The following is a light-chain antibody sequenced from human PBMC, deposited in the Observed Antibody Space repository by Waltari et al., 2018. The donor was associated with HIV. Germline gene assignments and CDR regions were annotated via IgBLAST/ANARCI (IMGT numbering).Light chain of an antibody. CDR3: QQYDNLLSFT. CDR1: QDISNY. CDR2: DAS. J-gene: IGKJ3*01. V-gene: IGKV1-33*01. Sequence: DIQMTQSPSSLSASVRDRVTITCQASQDISNYLNWYQQKPGKAPKLLIYDASNLETGVPSRFSGSGSGTDFTFTISSLQPEDIATYYCQQYDNLLSFTFGPGTKVDIK.